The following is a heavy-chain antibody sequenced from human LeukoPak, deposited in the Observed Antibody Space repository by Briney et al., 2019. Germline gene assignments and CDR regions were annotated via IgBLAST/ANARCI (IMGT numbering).Heavy chain of an antibody. Sequence: HPGGSLRLSCAASGFTVSSNYMSWVRQAPGKGLEWVSVIYSGGSTYYADSVKGRFTISRDNSKNTLYLQMNSLRAEDTAVYYCASPAVYDSSGYDYWGQGTLVTVSS. V-gene: IGHV3-53*01. CDR1: GFTVSSNY. J-gene: IGHJ4*02. D-gene: IGHD3-22*01. CDR3: ASPAVYDSSGYDY. CDR2: IYSGGST.